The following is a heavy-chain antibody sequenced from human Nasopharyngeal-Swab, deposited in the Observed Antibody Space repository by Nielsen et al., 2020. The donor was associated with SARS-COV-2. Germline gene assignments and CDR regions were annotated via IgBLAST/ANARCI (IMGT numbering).Heavy chain of an antibody. CDR1: GGSINSYY. D-gene: IGHD1-1*01. CDR2: IYYSGST. CDR3: AKNRGTYNDWHFDL. Sequence: SETLSLTCTVSGGSINSYYWSWIRQPPGKGLEWIGYIYYSGSTSYNPSLKSRVTISVDTSKNQFSLKLSSVTAADTAMYYCAKNRGTYNDWHFDLWGRGTLVTVSS. V-gene: IGHV4-59*13. J-gene: IGHJ2*01.